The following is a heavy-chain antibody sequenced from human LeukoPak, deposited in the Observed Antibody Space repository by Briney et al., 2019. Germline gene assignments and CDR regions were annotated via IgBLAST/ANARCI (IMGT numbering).Heavy chain of an antibody. Sequence: GGSLRLSCAASGFTFSSYAMHWVRQAPGKGLEYVSAISSNGGSTYYANSVKGRFTISRDNSKNTLYLQMGSLRAEDMAVYYCARDKLATGSSPSDYWGQGTLVTVSS. CDR1: GFTFSSYA. D-gene: IGHD3-10*01. V-gene: IGHV3-64*01. J-gene: IGHJ4*02. CDR3: ARDKLATGSSPSDY. CDR2: ISSNGGST.